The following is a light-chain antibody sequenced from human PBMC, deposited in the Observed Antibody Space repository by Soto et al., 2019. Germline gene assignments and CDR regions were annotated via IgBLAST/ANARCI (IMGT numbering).Light chain of an antibody. Sequence: DIQVTQSPSALSASVGDRVTVTCRTSQNINIWLAWYQQKPGKAPKLLIYDAATLESGVPSRFRGSGSGTEFTLTSTSLRPDDFATYHCQHYKSFPLTFGQGTKVEIK. CDR1: QNINIW. J-gene: IGKJ1*01. CDR3: QHYKSFPLT. CDR2: DAA. V-gene: IGKV1-5*01.